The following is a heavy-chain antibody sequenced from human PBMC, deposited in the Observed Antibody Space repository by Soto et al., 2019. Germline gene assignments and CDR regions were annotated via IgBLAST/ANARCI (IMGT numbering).Heavy chain of an antibody. CDR3: ARLSWDTAADGGFDY. CDR1: GGTFSSYT. V-gene: IGHV1-69*02. D-gene: IGHD5-18*01. CDR2: IIPILGIA. J-gene: IGHJ4*02. Sequence: SVKVSCKASGGTFSSYTISWVRQAPGQGLEWMGRIIPILGIANYAQKFQGRVTMTRDTSTSTVYMELSSLRSEDTAVYYCARLSWDTAADGGFDYWGQGTLVTVSS.